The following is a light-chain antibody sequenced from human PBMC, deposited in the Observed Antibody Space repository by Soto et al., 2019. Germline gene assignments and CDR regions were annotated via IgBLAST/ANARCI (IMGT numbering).Light chain of an antibody. Sequence: EIELTQSPATLSLSPGERATLSCRASQSVSSYLAWYQQKPGQAPRLLIYDASNRATGIPARFSGSGSGTDFPLTISSLEPEVFADYYCQQRSNWNTFGQGTRLEIK. CDR2: DAS. CDR3: QQRSNWNT. J-gene: IGKJ5*01. V-gene: IGKV3-11*01. CDR1: QSVSSY.